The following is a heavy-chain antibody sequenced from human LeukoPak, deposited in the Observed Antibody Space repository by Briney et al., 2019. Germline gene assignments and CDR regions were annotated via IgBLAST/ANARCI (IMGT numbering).Heavy chain of an antibody. CDR3: AKYVSAKGPPYALDV. CDR1: EFTFSSYA. D-gene: IGHD2/OR15-2a*01. Sequence: GSLRLSCAASEFTFSSYAMQWVRQAPGKGLEWVSGISASGGSTWYADSVKGRFTISRDNSKNTLYLQMNSLRAEDTAVYYCAKYVSAKGPPYALDVWGQGTTVTVSS. V-gene: IGHV3-23*01. CDR2: ISASGGST. J-gene: IGHJ6*02.